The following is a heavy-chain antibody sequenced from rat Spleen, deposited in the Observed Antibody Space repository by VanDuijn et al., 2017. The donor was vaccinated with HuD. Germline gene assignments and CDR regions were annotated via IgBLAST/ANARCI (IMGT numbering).Heavy chain of an antibody. V-gene: IGHV5-7*01. D-gene: IGHD1-11*01. CDR3: ARTGGPYYWYFDF. Sequence: EVQLVESGGGLVQPGRSLKLSCAASGFTFSDFNMAWVRQAPKKGLEWVATINYDGSNTYYRDSVKGRFTISRDNAKSTLYLQLDSVRSEDTATYYCARTGGPYYWYFDFWGPGTMVTVSS. J-gene: IGHJ1*01. CDR2: INYDGSNT. CDR1: GFTFSDFN.